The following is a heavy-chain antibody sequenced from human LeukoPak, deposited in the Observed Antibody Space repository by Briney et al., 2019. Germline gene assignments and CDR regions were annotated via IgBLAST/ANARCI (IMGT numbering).Heavy chain of an antibody. J-gene: IGHJ4*02. D-gene: IGHD3-10*01. Sequence: GASVKVSCKASGYTFTSYDINWVRQATGQGLEWMGWMNPNSGNTGYAQKFQGRVTMTRNTSISTAYMELSSLRSEDTAVYYCARGRNFMVRGVIKVAFDYWGQGTLVTVSS. CDR2: MNPNSGNT. CDR1: GYTFTSYD. CDR3: ARGRNFMVRGVIKVAFDY. V-gene: IGHV1-8*01.